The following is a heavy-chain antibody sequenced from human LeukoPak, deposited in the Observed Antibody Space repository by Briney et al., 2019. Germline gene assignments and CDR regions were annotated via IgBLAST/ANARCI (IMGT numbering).Heavy chain of an antibody. CDR1: GYTFTSYY. Sequence: ASVKVSCKASGYTFTSYYMHWVRQAPGQGLEWMGIINPSGGSTSYAQKFQGRVTMTRDMSTSTVYMELSSLRSEDTAVYYCARGLPSPNDHHYFDYWGQGTLVTVSS. CDR3: ARGLPSPNDHHYFDY. CDR2: INPSGGST. D-gene: IGHD1-1*01. V-gene: IGHV1-46*01. J-gene: IGHJ4*02.